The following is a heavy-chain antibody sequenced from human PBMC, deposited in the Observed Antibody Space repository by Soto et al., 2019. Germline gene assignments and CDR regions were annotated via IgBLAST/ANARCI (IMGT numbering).Heavy chain of an antibody. Sequence: QVQLVQSEAELKQPGASVKISCKASGYIFTTSAIHWVRQAPGQGLEWMGIVNPSGGTTTYAQKFQGRVTMTRDTYTPTVYMELSSLRFDDTAVYYCAREDQWLPDYWGQGTLVSVSS. CDR2: VNPSGGTT. D-gene: IGHD6-19*01. CDR1: GYIFTTSA. V-gene: IGHV1-46*01. J-gene: IGHJ4*02. CDR3: AREDQWLPDY.